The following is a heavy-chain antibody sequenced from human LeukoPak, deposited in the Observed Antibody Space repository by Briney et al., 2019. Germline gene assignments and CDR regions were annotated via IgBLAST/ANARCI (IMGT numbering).Heavy chain of an antibody. CDR2: ISAYNGNT. CDR3: ARADIGYCSSTSCYPNYFDY. CDR1: GYTFTSYG. D-gene: IGHD2-2*01. V-gene: IGHV1-18*01. Sequence: ASVKVSCKAPGYTFTSYGISWVRQAPGQGLEWMGWISAYNGNTNYAQKLQGRVTMTTDTSTSTAYMELRSLRSDDTAVYYCARADIGYCSSTSCYPNYFDYWGQGTLVTVSS. J-gene: IGHJ4*02.